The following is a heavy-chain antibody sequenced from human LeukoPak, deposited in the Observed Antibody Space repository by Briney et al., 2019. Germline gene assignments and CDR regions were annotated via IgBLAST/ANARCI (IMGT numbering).Heavy chain of an antibody. D-gene: IGHD5-18*01. Sequence: GGSLRLSCAASGFTFSSYAMSWVRQAPGKGLEWVSAISGSGGSTYYADSVKGRFTISRGNSKNTLYLQMNSLSAEDTAVYYCGKGGTWIQLWLLDAWGQGTLVTVSS. V-gene: IGHV3-23*01. CDR1: GFTFSSYA. CDR3: GKGGTWIQLWLLDA. CDR2: ISGSGGST. J-gene: IGHJ5*02.